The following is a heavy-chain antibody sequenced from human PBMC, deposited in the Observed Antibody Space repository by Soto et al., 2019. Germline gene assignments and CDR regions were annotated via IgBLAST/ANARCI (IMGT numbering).Heavy chain of an antibody. Sequence: ETLSLTCTVSGVSINTNNYYWGWVRQPPGKGLQWVSAISGDTATTHYADSVKGRFTISRDNSRDTLYLQMNSLRVEDTAIYYCAKPLQQWLLQGSGVDVWGQGTTVTVSS. D-gene: IGHD6-19*01. CDR1: GVSINTNNYY. CDR2: ISGDTATT. V-gene: IGHV3-23*01. J-gene: IGHJ6*02. CDR3: AKPLQQWLLQGSGVDV.